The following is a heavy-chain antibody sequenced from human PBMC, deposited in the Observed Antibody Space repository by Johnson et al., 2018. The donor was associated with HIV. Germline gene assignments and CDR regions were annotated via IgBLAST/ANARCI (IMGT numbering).Heavy chain of an antibody. D-gene: IGHD3-16*02. CDR1: GFTFDDHA. V-gene: IGHV3-9*01. Sequence: VQLVESGGGFVQPGRSLRLSCAASGFTFDDHAMHWVRLTPGKGLECVSGISWNSGSIGYADSVKGRFTISRDNAKNSLYLQMNSLRAEDTAVYYCARDERVVTDAFDIWGQGTMVTVSS. CDR2: ISWNSGSI. CDR3: ARDERVVTDAFDI. J-gene: IGHJ3*02.